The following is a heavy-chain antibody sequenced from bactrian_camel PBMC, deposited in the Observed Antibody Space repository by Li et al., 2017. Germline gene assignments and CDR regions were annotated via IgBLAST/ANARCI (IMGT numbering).Heavy chain of an antibody. CDR2: LTAWGGSI. Sequence: VQLVESGGDLVQPGESLTLSCAASGFRFGETSLSWVRRRPDSGLEYIGLTAWGGSIFYSSAMEGRATISRNNAKATVYLQLTALKTEDTAIYYCATSVYKIWGQGTQVTVS. J-gene: IGHJ4*01. D-gene: IGHD4*01. V-gene: IGHV3S36*01. CDR3: ATSVYKI. CDR1: GFRFGETS.